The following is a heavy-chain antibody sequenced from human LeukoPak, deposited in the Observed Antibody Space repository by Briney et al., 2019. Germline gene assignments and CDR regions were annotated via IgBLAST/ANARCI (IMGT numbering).Heavy chain of an antibody. J-gene: IGHJ6*03. CDR1: GYTFTSYD. CDR2: MNPNSGNT. D-gene: IGHD6-13*01. V-gene: IGHV1-8*01. CDR3: ARGTYSSSWYYYYYYYYMDV. Sequence: ASVKVSCKASGYTFTSYDINWVRQATGQGLEWMGWMNPNSGNTGYAQKFQGRVTMTRNTSISTAYMELSSLRSEDTAVYYCARGTYSSSWYYYYYYYYMDVWGKGTTVTISS.